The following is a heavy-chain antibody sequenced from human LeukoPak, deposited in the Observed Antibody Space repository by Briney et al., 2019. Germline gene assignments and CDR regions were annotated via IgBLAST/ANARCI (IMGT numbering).Heavy chain of an antibody. Sequence: GSSVKVSCKASGGTFSSYAISWVRQAPGQGLEWMGWINPNSGGTNYAQKFQGRVTMTRDTSISTAYMELSRLRSDDTAVYYCSVSGSGSYSAFDIWGQGTMVTVSS. J-gene: IGHJ3*02. V-gene: IGHV1-2*02. CDR1: GGTFSSYA. CDR2: INPNSGGT. CDR3: SVSGSGSYSAFDI. D-gene: IGHD1-26*01.